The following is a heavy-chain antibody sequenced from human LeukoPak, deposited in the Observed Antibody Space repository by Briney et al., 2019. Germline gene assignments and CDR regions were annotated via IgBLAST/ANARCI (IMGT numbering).Heavy chain of an antibody. D-gene: IGHD6-13*01. V-gene: IGHV3-23*01. CDR3: ARDGTGAAGLIDY. CDR2: ISGSGGST. CDR1: GFIFSSYA. Sequence: GGSLRLSCAASGFIFSSYAMSWVRQAPGKGLEWVSTISGSGGSTYYADSVKGRFTIPRGNSKNTVYLQMNSLRAEDTAVYYCARDGTGAAGLIDYWGQGTLVTVSS. J-gene: IGHJ4*02.